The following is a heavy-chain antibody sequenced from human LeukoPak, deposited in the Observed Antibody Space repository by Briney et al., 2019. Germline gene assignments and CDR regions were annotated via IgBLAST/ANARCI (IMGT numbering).Heavy chain of an antibody. CDR2: ISSSGTTK. V-gene: IGHV3-48*02. Sequence: GGSLRLSCAASGFTFNNYAMSWVRQAPGKGLEWVSYISSSGTTKYYADSVKGRFTISRDNVKNSLYLQMNSLRDEDTAVYYCAVEGYCSGGSCYTNWFDSWGQGTLVTVSS. D-gene: IGHD2-15*01. CDR1: GFTFNNYA. CDR3: AVEGYCSGGSCYTNWFDS. J-gene: IGHJ5*01.